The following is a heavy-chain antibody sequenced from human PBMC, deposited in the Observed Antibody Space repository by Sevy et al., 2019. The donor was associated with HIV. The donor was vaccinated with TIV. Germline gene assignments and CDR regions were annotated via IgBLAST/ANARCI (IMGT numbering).Heavy chain of an antibody. V-gene: IGHV4-34*01. Sequence: SETLSLTCAVHDGSFSGYYWNWIRQPPGKGLEWIGEVNHSGSTNYNPSLKSRVTISVDTSKNQFSLKLNFVTAADTAVYYCARGGDGVVPSPIIGLGPWTKYWYFDLWGRGTLVTVSS. D-gene: IGHD3-3*01. CDR2: VNHSGST. CDR1: DGSFSGYY. CDR3: ARGGDGVVPSPIIGLGPWTKYWYFDL. J-gene: IGHJ2*01.